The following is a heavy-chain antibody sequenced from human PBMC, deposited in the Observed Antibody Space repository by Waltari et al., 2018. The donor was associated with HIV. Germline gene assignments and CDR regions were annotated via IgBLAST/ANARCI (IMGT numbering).Heavy chain of an antibody. CDR1: GYTFTSYG. Sequence: QVQLVQSGAEVKKPGASVKASCKASGYTFTSYGISWVRQAPGPGLEWMGWISAYNGNTNYAQKLQGRVTMTTDTSTSTAYMELRSLRSDDTAVYYCARDLPRYCSGGSCYSVRWFDPWGQGTLVTVSS. D-gene: IGHD2-15*01. J-gene: IGHJ5*02. CDR3: ARDLPRYCSGGSCYSVRWFDP. CDR2: ISAYNGNT. V-gene: IGHV1-18*01.